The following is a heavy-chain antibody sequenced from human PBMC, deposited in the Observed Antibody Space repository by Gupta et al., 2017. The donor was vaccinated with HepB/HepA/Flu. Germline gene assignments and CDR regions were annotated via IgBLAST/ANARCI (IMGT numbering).Heavy chain of an antibody. CDR2: IKRNIDGGTT. D-gene: IGHD1-26*01. J-gene: IGHJ6*03. Sequence: VQVVDSGGRLGKTGGSLRLSCTACGLRFRRPWMTWVRQGAWMTWGRQAPGKRLEWVDRIKRNIDGGTTDDAASVKGRYTSSRDDSKDTLYLEMNSLRTEDTAVYYCAAGLGKTDTDVWDKGTTVTVSS. CDR1: GLRFRRPWMTWVRQGAW. CDR3: AAGLGKTDTDV. V-gene: IGHV3-15*01.